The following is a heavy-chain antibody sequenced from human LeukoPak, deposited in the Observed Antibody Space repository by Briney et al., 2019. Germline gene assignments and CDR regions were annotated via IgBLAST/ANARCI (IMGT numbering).Heavy chain of an antibody. CDR3: AKAYCSSSSCSSDY. CDR2: INSDGGGA. J-gene: IGHJ4*02. CDR1: GITFGNNW. V-gene: IGHV3-74*01. Sequence: GGSLRLSCAASGITFGNNWMHWVRQGPGKGLVWISRINSDGGGAIYADSVKGRFTVSRSNSKNTLYLQMNSLRAEDTAVYYCAKAYCSSSSCSSDYWGQGTLVTVSS. D-gene: IGHD2-2*01.